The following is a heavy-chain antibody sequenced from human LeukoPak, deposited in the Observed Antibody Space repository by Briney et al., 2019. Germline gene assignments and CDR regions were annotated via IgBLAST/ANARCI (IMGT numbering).Heavy chain of an antibody. CDR2: IYYSGST. Sequence: SETLSLTCTVSGGSISSGDYYWSWIRQPPGKGLEWIGYIYYSGSTYYNPSLKSRVTISVDTSKNQFSLKLCSVTAADTAVYYCARVPTYYYDSSGYYLDYWGQGTLVTVSS. CDR3: ARVPTYYYDSSGYYLDY. V-gene: IGHV4-30-4*08. CDR1: GGSISSGDYY. J-gene: IGHJ4*02. D-gene: IGHD3-22*01.